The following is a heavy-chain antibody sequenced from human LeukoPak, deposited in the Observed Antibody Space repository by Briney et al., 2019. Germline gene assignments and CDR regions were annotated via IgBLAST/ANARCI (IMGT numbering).Heavy chain of an antibody. CDR2: IYSGGST. J-gene: IGHJ4*02. CDR3: ARDGDCSGGSCYYGFDY. V-gene: IGHV3-66*01. Sequence: GGSLRLSCAASGFTVSSNYMSWVRQAPGKGLEWVSVIYSGGSTYYADSVKGRFTISRDNSKNTLYLQMNSLRAEDTAVYYCARDGDCSGGSCYYGFDYWGQGTLVTVSS. D-gene: IGHD2-15*01. CDR1: GFTVSSNY.